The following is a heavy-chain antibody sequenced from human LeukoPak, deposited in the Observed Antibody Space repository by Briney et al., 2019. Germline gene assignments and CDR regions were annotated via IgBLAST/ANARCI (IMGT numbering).Heavy chain of an antibody. CDR3: ARHSSHDYGDYFDY. CDR2: IYYSGST. V-gene: IGHV4-39*01. CDR1: GSSISSSSYY. D-gene: IGHD4-17*01. J-gene: IGHJ4*02. Sequence: SETLSLTCTVSGSSISSSSYYWGWIRQPPGKGLEWIGSIYYSGSTYYNPSLKSRVTISVDTSKNQFSLKLSSVTAADTAVYYCARHSSHDYGDYFDYWGQGTLVTVSS.